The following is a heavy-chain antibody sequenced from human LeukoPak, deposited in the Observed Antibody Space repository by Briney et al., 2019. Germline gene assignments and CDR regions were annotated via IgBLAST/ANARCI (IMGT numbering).Heavy chain of an antibody. CDR1: GGSISSSSYH. V-gene: IGHV4-39*07. J-gene: IGHJ4*02. CDR3: ARASGSLSLVVPAAVPDY. Sequence: PSETLSLTCTLSGGSISSSSYHWVWIRQPPGKGLEWIGSIYYSGSTYYNPSLQSRVTISVDTSKNQFSLKLSSVTAADTAVYYCARASGSLSLVVPAAVPDYWGQGTLVTVSS. CDR2: IYYSGST. D-gene: IGHD2-2*01.